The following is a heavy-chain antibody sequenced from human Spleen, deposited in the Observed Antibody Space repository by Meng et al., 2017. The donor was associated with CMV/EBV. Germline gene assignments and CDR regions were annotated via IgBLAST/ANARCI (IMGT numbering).Heavy chain of an antibody. V-gene: IGHV3-30*02. Sequence: GGSLRLSCAASGFIFSSYGMHWVRQAPGKGLEWVAFIHYDGSNQFYADSVKGRFTISRDNSKTTLYLQMNSLRVEDTAVYYCARVLIPAAHYYYGMDVWGQGTTVTVSS. J-gene: IGHJ6*02. CDR2: IHYDGSNQ. D-gene: IGHD2-2*01. CDR1: GFIFSSYG. CDR3: ARVLIPAAHYYYGMDV.